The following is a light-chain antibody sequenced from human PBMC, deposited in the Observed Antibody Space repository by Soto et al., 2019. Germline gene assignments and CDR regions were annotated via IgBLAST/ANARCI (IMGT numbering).Light chain of an antibody. CDR1: SSDVGGYNY. J-gene: IGLJ1*01. V-gene: IGLV2-8*01. CDR3: SSYVGTNSYV. CDR2: EVS. Sequence: QSALTQPPSASGSPGQSVTISCTGTSSDVGGYNYVSWYQQHPGKAPNLMIYEVSKRPSGVPDRFSGSKSGNTASLTVSGLKAEDEADYYCSSYVGTNSYVFGTGTKLTVL.